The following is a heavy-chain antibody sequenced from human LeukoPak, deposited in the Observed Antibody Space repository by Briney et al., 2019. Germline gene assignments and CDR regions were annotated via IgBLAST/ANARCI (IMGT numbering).Heavy chain of an antibody. V-gene: IGHV4-59*08. CDR3: ARGGYYYDSSGDV. CDR2: ISHSGST. D-gene: IGHD3-22*01. J-gene: IGHJ3*01. Sequence: SETLSLTCTVSGGSLRGYYWTWIRQPPGKGLEWIGYISHSGSTDSDPSLRSRVTISVDTSKNQFSLNVTSVTAADTAVYYCARGGYYYDSSGDVWGQGTMVTVSS. CDR1: GGSLRGYY.